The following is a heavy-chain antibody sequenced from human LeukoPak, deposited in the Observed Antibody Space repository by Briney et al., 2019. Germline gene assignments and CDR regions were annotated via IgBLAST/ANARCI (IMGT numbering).Heavy chain of an antibody. CDR2: MNPNSGNT. Sequence: ASVKVSCKASGYTFTSYDINWVRQATGQGLEWMGWMNPNSGNTGYAQKFQGRVTITRNTSISTAYMELSSLRSEDTAVHYSARGGYCSGGSCYGYNWFDPWGQGTLVTVSS. CDR1: GYTFTSYD. CDR3: ARGGYCSGGSCYGYNWFDP. V-gene: IGHV1-8*03. D-gene: IGHD2-15*01. J-gene: IGHJ5*02.